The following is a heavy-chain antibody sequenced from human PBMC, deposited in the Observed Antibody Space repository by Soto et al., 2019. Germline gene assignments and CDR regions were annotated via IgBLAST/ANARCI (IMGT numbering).Heavy chain of an antibody. J-gene: IGHJ5*02. CDR1: GFTFSSYA. CDR3: AKYLRGRWLVLNH. V-gene: IGHV3-23*01. Sequence: EVQLLESGGGLVQPGGSLRLSCAASGFTFSSYAMSWVRQAPGKGLEWVSAISGSGGSTYYADSVKGRFTISRDNSKNPLYPQMNSLRAEDTAVYYCAKYLRGRWLVLNHWGQGTLVTVSS. D-gene: IGHD6-19*01. CDR2: ISGSGGST.